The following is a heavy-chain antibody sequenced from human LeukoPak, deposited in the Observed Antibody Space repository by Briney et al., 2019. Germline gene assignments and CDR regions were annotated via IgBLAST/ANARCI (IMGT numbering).Heavy chain of an antibody. CDR1: GGSFSGYY. J-gene: IGHJ5*02. CDR3: ARGYCSSTSCPRARWFDP. Sequence: SDTLSLTCAVYGGSFSGYYWSWIRQPPGKGLEWIGEINHSGSTNYNPSLKSRVTITVDTSKNQFSLKLSSVTAADTAVYYCARGYCSSTSCPRARWFDPWGQGTLVTVSS. D-gene: IGHD2-2*01. CDR2: INHSGST. V-gene: IGHV4-34*01.